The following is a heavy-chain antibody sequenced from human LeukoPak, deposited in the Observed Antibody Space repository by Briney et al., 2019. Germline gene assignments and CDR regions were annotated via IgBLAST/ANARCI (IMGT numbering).Heavy chain of an antibody. CDR2: ISWNSGSI. Sequence: PGRSLRLSCAASGFTFDDYAMHWVRQAPGKGLEWVSGISWNSGSIGYADSVKGRFTISRDNAKNSLYLQMNSLRAEDTALYYCAKDIGSGHSSSWTHFDYWGQGTLVTVSS. D-gene: IGHD6-13*01. J-gene: IGHJ4*02. V-gene: IGHV3-9*01. CDR1: GFTFDDYA. CDR3: AKDIGSGHSSSWTHFDY.